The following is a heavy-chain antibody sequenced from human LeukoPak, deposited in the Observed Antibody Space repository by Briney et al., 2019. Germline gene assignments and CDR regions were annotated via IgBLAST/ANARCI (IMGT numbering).Heavy chain of an antibody. CDR3: ARWVASPSRGWFDP. V-gene: IGHV1-2*02. CDR2: MNPKNGDT. CDR1: AYTFTGYY. Sequence: ASVKVSCKASAYTFTGYYVHWVRQAPGQGLEWMGWMNPKNGDTNYAQKFQGRVTMTRDTSISTAYKELNSLRFDDTAVYYCARWVASPSRGWFDPWGQGTLVTVSS. D-gene: IGHD3-22*01. J-gene: IGHJ5*02.